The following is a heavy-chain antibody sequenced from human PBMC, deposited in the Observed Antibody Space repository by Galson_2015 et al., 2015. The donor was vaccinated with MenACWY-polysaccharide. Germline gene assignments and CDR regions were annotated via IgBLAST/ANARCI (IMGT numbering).Heavy chain of an antibody. CDR3: ASQTWTGYFDY. CDR1: GFTFSNYW. Sequence: SLRLSCAASGFTFSNYWMSWVRQAPGKGLEWVANIKQDGSEKYYVDSVKGRFTISRDSAKTSLYLQMNSLRAEDTAMYYCASQTWTGYFDYWGQGILVTVSS. D-gene: IGHD3-10*01. CDR2: IKQDGSEK. V-gene: IGHV3-7*03. J-gene: IGHJ4*02.